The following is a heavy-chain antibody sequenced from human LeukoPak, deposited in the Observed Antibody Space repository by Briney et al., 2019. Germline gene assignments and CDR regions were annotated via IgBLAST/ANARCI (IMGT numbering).Heavy chain of an antibody. V-gene: IGHV3-7*01. CDR1: GFTFSSYW. J-gene: IGHJ6*02. CDR2: IKQDGSEK. CDR3: ARVGTVPGHIVVVTARYGMDV. D-gene: IGHD2-21*02. Sequence: GGSLGLSCAASGFTFSSYWMSWVRQAPGKGLEWVAKIKQDGSEKYYVDSVKGRFTISRDNAKNSLYLQMNSLRAEDTAVYYCARVGTVPGHIVVVTARYGMDVWGQGTTVTLSS.